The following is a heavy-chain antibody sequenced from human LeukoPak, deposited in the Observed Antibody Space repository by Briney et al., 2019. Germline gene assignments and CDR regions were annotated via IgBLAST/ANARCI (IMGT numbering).Heavy chain of an antibody. V-gene: IGHV4-31*03. CDR2: IYYSGST. D-gene: IGHD3-22*01. J-gene: IGHJ4*02. Sequence: PSQTLSLTCTVSGGSISSGGYYWSWIRQHPGKGLEWIGYIYYSGSTYYNPSLKSRVTISVDTSKNQFSLKLSSVTAADTAVYYSARDSSGYYFDYWGQGTLVTVSS. CDR3: ARDSSGYYFDY. CDR1: GGSISSGGYY.